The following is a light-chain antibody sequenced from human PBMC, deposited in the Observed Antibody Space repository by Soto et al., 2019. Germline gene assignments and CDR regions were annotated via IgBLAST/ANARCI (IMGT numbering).Light chain of an antibody. CDR2: GAS. CDR3: QQYNNRPPWT. V-gene: IGKV3-15*01. J-gene: IGKJ1*01. Sequence: EVVLTQSPGTLSLSPGERATLSCRASQSVSSNYLAWYQQKPGQAPRLLIYGASTRATGIPARFSGSGSGTEFTLTISSLQSEDFAVYYCQQYNNRPPWTFGQGTKVEIK. CDR1: QSVSSN.